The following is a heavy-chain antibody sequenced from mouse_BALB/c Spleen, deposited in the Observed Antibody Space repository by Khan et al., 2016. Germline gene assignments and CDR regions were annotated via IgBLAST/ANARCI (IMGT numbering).Heavy chain of an antibody. CDR1: GFNIKDTY. J-gene: IGHJ3*01. CDR3: YRSPLDYDVGFAY. CDR2: IDPANGNT. Sequence: VQLKESGAELVKPGASVKLSCTASGFNIKDTYMHWVKQRPEQGLEWIGRIDPANGNTKYDPKFQGQATITADTSSNTAYLQLSSLTSEDTAVYYCYRSPLDYDVGFAYWGQGTLVTVSA. D-gene: IGHD2-4*01. V-gene: IGHV14-3*02.